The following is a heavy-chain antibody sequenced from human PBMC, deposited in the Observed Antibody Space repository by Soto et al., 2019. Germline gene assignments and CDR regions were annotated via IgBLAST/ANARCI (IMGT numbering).Heavy chain of an antibody. CDR2: IYYSGST. Sequence: SETLSLTCTVSGGSVSSGSYYWSWIRQPPGKGLEWIGYIYYSGSTNYNPSLKSRVTISVDTSKNQFSLKLSSVTAADTAVYYCATGGRGELSYYYYGMDVWGQGTTVTVSS. CDR3: ATGGRGELSYYYYGMDV. J-gene: IGHJ6*02. CDR1: GGSVSSGSYY. D-gene: IGHD3-10*01. V-gene: IGHV4-61*01.